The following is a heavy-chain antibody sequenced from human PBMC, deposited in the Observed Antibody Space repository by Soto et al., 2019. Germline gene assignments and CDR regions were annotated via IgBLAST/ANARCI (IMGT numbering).Heavy chain of an antibody. J-gene: IGHJ4*02. CDR2: ISSSSGTI. V-gene: IGHV3-48*01. CDR3: AKGDDYDILTGYLDY. CDR1: GFTVRSYS. Sequence: GSLRLSCAASGFTVRSYSMNWVRQAPGKGLEWVSSISSSSGTIYCADSVKGRFTISRDNSKNTLYLQMNSLRAEDTAVYYCAKGDDYDILTGYLDYWGQGTLVTVSS. D-gene: IGHD3-9*01.